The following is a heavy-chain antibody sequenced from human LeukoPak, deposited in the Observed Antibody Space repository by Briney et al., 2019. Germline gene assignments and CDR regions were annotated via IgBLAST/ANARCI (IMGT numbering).Heavy chain of an antibody. CDR2: INSDGSTT. D-gene: IGHD3-10*01. V-gene: IGHV3-74*01. J-gene: IGHJ4*02. CDR3: AKEVYYGSVDY. Sequence: PGRSLSLSCAASGFTFSSYWMHWVRQAPGTGVVWVSRINSDGSTTSYADSVKGRFTISRDNAKNTLYLQMNSLRAEDTAVYYSAKEVYYGSVDYWGQGTLVTVSS. CDR1: GFTFSSYW.